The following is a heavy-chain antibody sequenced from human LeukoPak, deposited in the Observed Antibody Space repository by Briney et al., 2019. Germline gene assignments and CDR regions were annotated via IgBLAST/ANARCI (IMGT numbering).Heavy chain of an antibody. CDR3: ARDLDWILFDY. Sequence: GGSLRLTCAPSGLTFSPSRMHLAPHAPGNGLVWVARIRPEGTTTAYADSVKGRFTISRDNAKNTLFLQMNSLSAEDTAVYYCARDLDWILFDYWGQGTLVTVSS. J-gene: IGHJ4*02. V-gene: IGHV3-74*03. CDR1: GLTFSPSR. D-gene: IGHD3-9*01. CDR2: IRPEGTTT.